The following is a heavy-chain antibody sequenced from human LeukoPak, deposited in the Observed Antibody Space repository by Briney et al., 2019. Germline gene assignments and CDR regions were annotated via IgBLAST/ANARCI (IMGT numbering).Heavy chain of an antibody. CDR2: IHYSGSA. CDR1: GGSIRSGAYF. CDR3: ARERDSNYYDSRGYPDAFDI. J-gene: IGHJ3*02. V-gene: IGHV4-31*03. Sequence: SETLSLTCTVSGGSIRSGAYFWSRIRQRPGKGLEWIGYIHYSGSAYYNPSLKSRITVSVDTTKNQFSLKLSSVTAADTAVYYCARERDSNYYDSRGYPDAFDIWGQGTMVTVSS. D-gene: IGHD3-22*01.